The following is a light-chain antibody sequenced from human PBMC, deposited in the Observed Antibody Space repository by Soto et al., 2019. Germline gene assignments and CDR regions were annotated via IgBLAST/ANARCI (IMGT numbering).Light chain of an antibody. Sequence: EVVLTQSPGTLYLSPGERATLSCRASQSVSSPYLAWYQQRPGQAPRLLIYGTATSATGIPDRFSGSGSGTEFALTINRLEPDYFAVYYCQQFGYSPRTFGQRTKV. J-gene: IGKJ1*01. CDR3: QQFGYSPRT. V-gene: IGKV3-20*01. CDR2: GTA. CDR1: QSVSSPY.